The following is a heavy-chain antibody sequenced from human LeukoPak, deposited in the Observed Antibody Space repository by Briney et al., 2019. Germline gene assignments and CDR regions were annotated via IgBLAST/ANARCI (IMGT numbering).Heavy chain of an antibody. Sequence: GGSLRLSCAASGFTFSDYYMSWIRQAPGKGLEWVAAISGSGGSRYYADSVKGRFAISRDDSTNTLSLQMTSLRAEDTAIYYCAKDGDYYDSDAYSSFFDYWGQGTLVTVSS. CDR2: ISGSGGSR. CDR3: AKDGDYYDSDAYSSFFDY. D-gene: IGHD3-22*01. CDR1: GFTFSDYY. V-gene: IGHV3-23*01. J-gene: IGHJ4*02.